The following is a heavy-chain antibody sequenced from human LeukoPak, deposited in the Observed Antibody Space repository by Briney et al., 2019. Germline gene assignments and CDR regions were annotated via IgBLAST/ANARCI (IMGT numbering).Heavy chain of an antibody. Sequence: GGSLRLSCAASGFTFSSYAMSWVRQAPGKGLEWVSAISGSGGSTYYADSVKGRFTISRDNSKNTLYLQMNSRRAEDTAVYYCAKHTYYDILTGYDYWGQGTLVTVSS. CDR1: GFTFSSYA. CDR3: AKHTYYDILTGYDY. V-gene: IGHV3-23*01. CDR2: ISGSGGST. J-gene: IGHJ4*02. D-gene: IGHD3-9*01.